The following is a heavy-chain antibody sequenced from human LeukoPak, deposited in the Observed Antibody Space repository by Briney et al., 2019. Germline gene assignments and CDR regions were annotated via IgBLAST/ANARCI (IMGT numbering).Heavy chain of an antibody. J-gene: IGHJ6*03. CDR3: TREYDFWSGYRYYYYYYYMDV. V-gene: IGHV3-73*01. CDR1: GFTFSGSA. D-gene: IGHD3-3*01. CDR2: IRSKANSYAT. Sequence: PGGSLRLSCAASGFTFSGSAMHWVRQASGQGLEWVGRIRSKANSYATASAASGKGRFTISRDDSKNTAYLQMNSLKTEDTAVYYCTREYDFWSGYRYYYYYYYMDVWGKGTTVTVSS.